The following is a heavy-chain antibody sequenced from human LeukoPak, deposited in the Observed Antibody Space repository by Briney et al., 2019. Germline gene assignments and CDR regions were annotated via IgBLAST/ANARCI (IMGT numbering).Heavy chain of an antibody. CDR3: ARLSYDSSGYHPYYFDY. Sequence: PSQTLSLTCTVSGGSISSGGYYWSWIRQHPGKGLEWIGYIYYSGSTYYNPSLKSRVTISVDTSKNQFSLKLSSVTAADTAVYYCARLSYDSSGYHPYYFDYWGQGTLVTVSS. D-gene: IGHD3-22*01. CDR2: IYYSGST. CDR1: GGSISSGGYY. J-gene: IGHJ4*02. V-gene: IGHV4-31*03.